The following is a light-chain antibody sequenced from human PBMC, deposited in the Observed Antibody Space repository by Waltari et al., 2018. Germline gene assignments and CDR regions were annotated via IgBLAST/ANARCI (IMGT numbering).Light chain of an antibody. V-gene: IGKV1-12*01. CDR2: AAS. CDR3: QQAYSFPLT. CDR1: QDIGSW. J-gene: IGKJ4*01. Sequence: DIQMTQSPSSVSASVGDRVTITCRASQDIGSWVAWCQQKPGKAPEVLIYAASSLHSGVPSRFSGSGSGTDFTLTISDLQTEDFATYYCQQAYSFPLTFGGGTKVEIK.